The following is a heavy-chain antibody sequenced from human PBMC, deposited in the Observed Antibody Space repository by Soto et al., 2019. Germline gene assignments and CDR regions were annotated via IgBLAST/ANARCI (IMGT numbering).Heavy chain of an antibody. D-gene: IGHD3-10*01. CDR3: ASDLSGRADV. J-gene: IGHJ6*02. Sequence: GEPLKISCAAAGVNFSNYWMHWVRQAPGKGLVWVSRMNEDGGTTDYADSVKGRFTISRDNAKNTLYLQMNSLRVEDTAVYYCASDLSGRADVWGQGTTVTVSS. CDR1: GVNFSNYW. CDR2: MNEDGGTT. V-gene: IGHV3-74*01.